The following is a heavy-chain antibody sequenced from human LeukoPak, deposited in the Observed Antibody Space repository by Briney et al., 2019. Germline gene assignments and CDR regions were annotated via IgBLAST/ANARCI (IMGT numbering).Heavy chain of an antibody. CDR2: INHSGYT. V-gene: IGHV4-34*01. CDR1: GGSFSDYY. Sequence: PSETLSLTCAVYGGSFSDYYWGWIRQPPGKGLEWIGEINHSGYTNYKPSLKSRVTISIDTSKNQFSLKLSSVTAADTAVYFCARAVIKPTTIFGLVTNYFYYMDVWGKGTTVTVSS. CDR3: ARAVIKPTTIFGLVTNYFYYMDV. J-gene: IGHJ6*03. D-gene: IGHD3-3*01.